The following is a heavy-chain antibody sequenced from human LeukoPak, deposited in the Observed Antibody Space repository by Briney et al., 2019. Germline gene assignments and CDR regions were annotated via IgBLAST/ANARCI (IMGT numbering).Heavy chain of an antibody. CDR1: GYTFTGYY. CDR3: ARDLFGSNWFDP. Sequence: ASVKVSCKASGYTFTGYYMHWVRQAPGQGLEWMGWINPNSGGTNYAQKFQGRVTMTRDTSISTAYMELSRLRSDDTAVYYCARDLFGSNWFDPWGQGTLVTVSS. CDR2: INPNSGGT. J-gene: IGHJ5*02. V-gene: IGHV1-2*02. D-gene: IGHD3-10*02.